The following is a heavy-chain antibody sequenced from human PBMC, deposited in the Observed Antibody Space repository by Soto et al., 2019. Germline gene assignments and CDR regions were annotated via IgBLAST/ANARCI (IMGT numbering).Heavy chain of an antibody. CDR1: GVTVNSNF. D-gene: IGHD3-10*01. J-gene: IGHJ4*02. CDR2: IFSGGNA. Sequence: EVELVESGGGLSQPGGSLRLSCAVSGVTVNSNFMSWVRQAPGKGLEWVSVIFSGGNADYADSVKGRFIMSRDISKNTLYLQMNSLRAEDTAVYFCVKEFRGALDYWGQGTLVTVSS. CDR3: VKEFRGALDY. V-gene: IGHV3-53*01.